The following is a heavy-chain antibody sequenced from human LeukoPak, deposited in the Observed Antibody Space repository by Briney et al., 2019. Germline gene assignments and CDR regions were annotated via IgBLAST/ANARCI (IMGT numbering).Heavy chain of an antibody. D-gene: IGHD6-19*01. J-gene: IGHJ4*02. CDR3: ASASIAVAGTYYFDY. CDR2: IYHSGST. Sequence: SGTLSLTCAVSGGSISSSNWWSWVRQPPGKGLEWIGEIYHSGSTNYNPSLKSRVTISVDKSENQFSLKLSSVTAADTAVYYCASASIAVAGTYYFDYWGRGTLVTVSS. CDR1: GGSISSSNW. V-gene: IGHV4-4*02.